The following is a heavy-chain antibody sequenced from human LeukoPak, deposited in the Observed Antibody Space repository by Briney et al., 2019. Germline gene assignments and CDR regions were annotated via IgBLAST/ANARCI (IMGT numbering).Heavy chain of an antibody. Sequence: SETLSLTCTVSGGSISSYYWSWIRQPAGKGLEWTGRIYTSGSTNYNPSLKSRVTMSVDTSKNQFSLKLSSVTAADTAVYYCARDRVEWQQLDYYYYYYMDVWGKGTTVTVSS. CDR2: IYTSGST. CDR1: GGSISSYY. D-gene: IGHD6-13*01. CDR3: ARDRVEWQQLDYYYYYYMDV. V-gene: IGHV4-4*07. J-gene: IGHJ6*03.